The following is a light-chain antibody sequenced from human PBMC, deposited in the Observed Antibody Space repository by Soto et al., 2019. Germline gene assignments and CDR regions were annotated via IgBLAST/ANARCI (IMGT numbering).Light chain of an antibody. Sequence: DIQMTQSPSTLSASVVDRVTITCRASQSINTWLAWYQQKPGQAPRLLIYQASSLESGVPSRFRGGGFGKEFTLTISNLQPDDFATYYCQQYKSYSTFGQGTKVDIK. CDR1: QSINTW. J-gene: IGKJ2*01. CDR3: QQYKSYST. V-gene: IGKV1-5*03. CDR2: QAS.